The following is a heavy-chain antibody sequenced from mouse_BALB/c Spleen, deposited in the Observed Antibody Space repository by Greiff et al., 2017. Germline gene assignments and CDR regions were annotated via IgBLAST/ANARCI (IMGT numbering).Heavy chain of an antibody. Sequence: QVQLQQPGAELVKPGASVKLSCEASGYTFTSSWMHWAKQRPGQGLEWIGEIHPNSGNTNYNEQFKGQATLTVDTSSSTAYVDLSSLTSEDSAVYYCAREGYGNYGGDYWGQGTTLTVSS. V-gene: IGHV1S130*01. CDR3: AREGYGNYGGDY. CDR2: IHPNSGNT. D-gene: IGHD2-10*02. CDR1: GYTFTSSW. J-gene: IGHJ2*01.